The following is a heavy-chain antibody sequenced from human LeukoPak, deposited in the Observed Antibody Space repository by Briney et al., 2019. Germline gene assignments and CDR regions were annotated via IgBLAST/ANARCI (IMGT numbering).Heavy chain of an antibody. J-gene: IGHJ2*01. D-gene: IGHD3-22*01. V-gene: IGHV5-51*01. Sequence: GESLKISCKGSGYSFTNYWIAWVRRMPGKGLEWMGIIYPGDSDTKYSPSFEGQVTISADKSINTAYLQWNSLKASDTAIYYCARDTSGYYFLELWGRGTLVIVSS. CDR3: ARDTSGYYFLEL. CDR1: GYSFTNYW. CDR2: IYPGDSDT.